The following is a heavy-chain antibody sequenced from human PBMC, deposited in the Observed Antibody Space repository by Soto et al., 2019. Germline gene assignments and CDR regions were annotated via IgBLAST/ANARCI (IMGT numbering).Heavy chain of an antibody. CDR3: ARVKQEYSSSSRYFDY. D-gene: IGHD6-6*01. CDR1: GGSISSGGYY. CDR2: IYYSGST. Sequence: SETLSLTCTVSGGSISSGGYYWSWIRQHPGKGLEWIGYIYYSGSTYYNPSLKSRVTISVDTSKNQFSLKLSSVTAADTAVYYCARVKQEYSSSSRYFDYWGKGTMGTVSS. V-gene: IGHV4-31*03. J-gene: IGHJ4*02.